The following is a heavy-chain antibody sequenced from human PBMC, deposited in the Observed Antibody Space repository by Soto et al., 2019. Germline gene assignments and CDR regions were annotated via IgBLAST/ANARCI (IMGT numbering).Heavy chain of an antibody. Sequence: GAPVKVSCKASGYTFSNYGISWVRQAPGQGIEWMGWVSAYNGNTKYAQKFQGRVTMTTDTRTNTGYMELRSLRSDDTAVYYCARDREYYYDSSGNYYYHYGMDVLGQVTTVTV. CDR3: ARDREYYYDSSGNYYYHYGMDV. CDR1: GYTFSNYG. J-gene: IGHJ6*02. CDR2: VSAYNGNT. V-gene: IGHV1-18*04. D-gene: IGHD3-22*01.